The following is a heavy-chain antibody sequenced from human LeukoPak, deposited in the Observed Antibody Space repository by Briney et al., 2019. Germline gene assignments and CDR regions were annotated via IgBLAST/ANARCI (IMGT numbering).Heavy chain of an antibody. CDR1: GFTFSSYG. J-gene: IGHJ4*02. D-gene: IGHD3-9*01. CDR2: IRYDGSNK. Sequence: GGSLRLSCAASGFTFSSYGMHWVRQAPGKGLEWVAFIRYDGSNKYYADSVKGRFTISRDNSKNTLYLQMNSLRAEDTAVYYCAKGGYDILTGYLDWGQGNLVTVSS. CDR3: AKGGYDILTGYLD. V-gene: IGHV3-30*02.